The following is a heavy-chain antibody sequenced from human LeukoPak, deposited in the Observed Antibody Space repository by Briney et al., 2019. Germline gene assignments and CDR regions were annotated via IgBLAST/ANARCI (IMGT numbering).Heavy chain of an antibody. CDR2: INPNSGGT. V-gene: IGHV1-2*02. CDR3: ARGLNFRQWLLSAYYYYYMDV. CDR1: GYTFTGYY. J-gene: IGHJ6*03. D-gene: IGHD6-19*01. Sequence: ASVKVSCKASGYTFTGYYMHWVRQAPGQGLEWMGWINPNSGGTNYAQKLQGRVTMTTDTSISTAYMELSRLRSDDTAVYYCARGLNFRQWLLSAYYYYYMDVWGKGTTVTISS.